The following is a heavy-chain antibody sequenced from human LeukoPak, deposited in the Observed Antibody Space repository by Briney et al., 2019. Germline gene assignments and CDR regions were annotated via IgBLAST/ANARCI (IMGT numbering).Heavy chain of an antibody. V-gene: IGHV4-39*01. D-gene: IGHD4-23*01. CDR3: ARLGGGNSAYSYAFDI. CDR1: GGSLSSSSYY. CDR2: MYYSGTT. J-gene: IGHJ3*02. Sequence: SETLSLTCTVSGGSLSSSSYYWGWIRQPPGKGLEWIGSMYYSGTTYYNPSLKSRVTISVDTSKNQFSLKLSSVTATDTAVYYCARLGGGNSAYSYAFDIWGQGTMVTVSS.